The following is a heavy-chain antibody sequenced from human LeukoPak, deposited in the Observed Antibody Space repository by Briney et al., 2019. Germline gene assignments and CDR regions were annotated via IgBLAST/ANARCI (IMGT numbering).Heavy chain of an antibody. CDR3: AEDGLPVTVFGVVIPYFDY. CDR2: ISAGGDSE. D-gene: IGHD3-3*01. V-gene: IGHV3-23*01. Sequence: GGSLRLSCAASGFIFSNYAMSLVRQPPGKGLEWVSSISAGGDSEYYADSVKGRFTISRVNSNNILYLQMNTLRAEDTAVYYCAEDGLPVTVFGVVIPYFDYWGQGALVTVSS. J-gene: IGHJ4*02. CDR1: GFIFSNYA.